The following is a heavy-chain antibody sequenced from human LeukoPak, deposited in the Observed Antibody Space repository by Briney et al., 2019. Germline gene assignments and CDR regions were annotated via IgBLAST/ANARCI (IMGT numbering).Heavy chain of an antibody. Sequence: SETLSLTCTVSGGSISSSSYYWGWIRQPPGKGLEWIGSIYYSGNTYYNASLKSRVSISVDTSKNQFSLRLTSVTAADTAVYYCARQTGSGLFILPGGQGKLVTVSS. CDR1: GGSISSSSYY. D-gene: IGHD3-10*01. J-gene: IGHJ4*02. CDR2: IYYSGNT. CDR3: ARQTGSGLFILP. V-gene: IGHV4-39*01.